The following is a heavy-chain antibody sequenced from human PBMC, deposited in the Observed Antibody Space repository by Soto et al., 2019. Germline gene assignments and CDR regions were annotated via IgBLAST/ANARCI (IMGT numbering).Heavy chain of an antibody. CDR2: IYYSGST. Sequence: QHPGKGLEWIGSIYYSGSTYYNPSLKSRVTISVDTSKNQFSLKLSSVTAADTAVYYCFIFFFQAEDGIRDVRSVSAFLLNRSSDL. D-gene: IGHD3-10*02. V-gene: IGHV4-39*01. J-gene: IGHJ2*01. CDR3: FIFFFQAEDGIRDVRSVSAFLLNRSSDL.